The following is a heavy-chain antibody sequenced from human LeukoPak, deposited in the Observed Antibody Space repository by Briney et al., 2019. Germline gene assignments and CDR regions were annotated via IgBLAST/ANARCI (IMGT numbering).Heavy chain of an antibody. CDR1: GFTFSSYW. CDR2: IKQDGSEK. D-gene: IGHD3-22*01. Sequence: GGSLSLSCAASGFTFSSYWMSWIRQAPGKGLEWVANIKQDGSEKYYLDSVKGRFTISRDNAKNSLYLQMNSLRAEDTAVYYCARDRPYYDSSGYYYSYYFDYWGQGTLVTVSS. J-gene: IGHJ4*02. V-gene: IGHV3-7*01. CDR3: ARDRPYYDSSGYYYSYYFDY.